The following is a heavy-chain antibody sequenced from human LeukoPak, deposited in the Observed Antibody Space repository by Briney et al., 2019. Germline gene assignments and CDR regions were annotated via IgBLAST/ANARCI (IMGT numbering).Heavy chain of an antibody. CDR2: IYYSGNT. J-gene: IGHJ4*02. CDR1: GYSIGSGYN. V-gene: IGHV4-38-2*02. D-gene: IGHD6-19*01. CDR3: ARHSGVHRWFYFDY. Sequence: SETLSLTCTVSGYSIGSGYNWGWIRQPPGQGLEWIGSIYYSGNTYYSPSLKSRVTISVDTSKNQFSLKLSSVTAADTAVYYCARHSGVHRWFYFDYWGQGTLVTVSS.